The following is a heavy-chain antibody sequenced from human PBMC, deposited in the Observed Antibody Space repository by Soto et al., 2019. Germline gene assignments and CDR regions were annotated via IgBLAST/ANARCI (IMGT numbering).Heavy chain of an antibody. Sequence: PSETLSLTCTVSGGSISSYYWSWIRQPPGNGLEWIGYIYYSGSTNYNPSLKSRVTISLDTSKNEFSLRLRSVTAADTAMYYCARARDPGASRSYCPMDVWGQGTSVTVSS. J-gene: IGHJ6*02. CDR2: IYYSGST. CDR3: ARARDPGASRSYCPMDV. CDR1: GGSISSYY. V-gene: IGHV4-59*01. D-gene: IGHD2-8*02.